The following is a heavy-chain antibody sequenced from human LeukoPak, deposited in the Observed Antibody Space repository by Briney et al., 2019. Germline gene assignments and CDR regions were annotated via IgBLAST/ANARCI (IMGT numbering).Heavy chain of an antibody. J-gene: IGHJ4*02. CDR3: TREEVSDSSGSANAY. Sequence: ASVKVSCKASGYTFTGYYIHWVRQAPGQGLEWMGLINPNSGGTNYAQKFQNRVSMTRDTSISTAYMELNSLTSDDTAVYYCTREEVSDSSGSANAYWGQGTLVTVSS. D-gene: IGHD3-22*01. V-gene: IGHV1-2*02. CDR1: GYTFTGYY. CDR2: INPNSGGT.